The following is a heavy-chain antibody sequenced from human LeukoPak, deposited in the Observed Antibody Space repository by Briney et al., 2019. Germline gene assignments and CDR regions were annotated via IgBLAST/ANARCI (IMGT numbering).Heavy chain of an antibody. V-gene: IGHV1-2*02. CDR2: INPNSGGT. CDR1: GYTFTGYY. CDR3: ARGDYYYYGMDV. J-gene: IGHJ6*02. Sequence: ASVKVSCKASGYTFTGYYMHWVRQAPGQGLGWMGWINPNSGGTNYAQKFQGRVTMTRDTSISTAYMELSRLRSDDTAVYYCARGDYYYYGMDVWGQGTTVTVSS.